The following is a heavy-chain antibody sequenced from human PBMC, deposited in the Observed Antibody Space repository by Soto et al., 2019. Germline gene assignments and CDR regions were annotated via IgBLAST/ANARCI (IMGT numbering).Heavy chain of an antibody. CDR2: ISFDGSDK. CDR3: AKDRDTARYNSNPGY. V-gene: IGHV3-30*18. Sequence: QEQLVESGGGVVQPGRSLRLSCEVSGFTFSTYGMHWVRQAPGKGLEWVAVISFDGSDKHYIDSLKGRFTISRDNSKNTLYLQMNSLRPEDTSVYYCAKDRDTARYNSNPGYWGQGALVNVSS. D-gene: IGHD1-20*01. CDR1: GFTFSTYG. J-gene: IGHJ4*02.